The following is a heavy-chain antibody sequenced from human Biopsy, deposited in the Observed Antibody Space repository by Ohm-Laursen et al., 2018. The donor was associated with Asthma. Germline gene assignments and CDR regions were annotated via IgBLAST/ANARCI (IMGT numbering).Heavy chain of an antibody. CDR1: GYTFINYA. CDR3: GGCSSSNYYYGLDV. V-gene: IGHV1-2*06. J-gene: IGHJ6*02. CDR2: ISPNSGDT. D-gene: IGHD6-6*01. Sequence: GASVKVSCKASGYTFINYAIHWVRQAPGQGLEWMGRISPNSGDTDFAQKFQGRVTLTRETSISTAYMELSGLRSDDTAVFFCGGCSSSNYYYGLDVWGQGTTVIVSS.